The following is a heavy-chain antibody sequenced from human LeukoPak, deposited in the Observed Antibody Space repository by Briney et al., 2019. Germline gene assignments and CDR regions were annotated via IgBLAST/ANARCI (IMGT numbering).Heavy chain of an antibody. Sequence: GSSVEVSCKASGGTFSSYAISWVRQAPGQGLEWMGGIIPIFGTANYAQKFQGRVTITTDESTSTAYMELSSLRSEDTAVYYCARVGSSWYNWFDPWGQGTLVTVSS. CDR2: IIPIFGTA. D-gene: IGHD6-13*01. V-gene: IGHV1-69*05. CDR3: ARVGSSWYNWFDP. CDR1: GGTFSSYA. J-gene: IGHJ5*02.